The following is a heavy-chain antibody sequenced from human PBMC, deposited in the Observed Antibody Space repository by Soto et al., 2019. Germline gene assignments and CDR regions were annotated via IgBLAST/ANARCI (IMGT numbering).Heavy chain of an antibody. CDR2: IYNSGST. CDR1: GGSISSYY. V-gene: IGHV4-59*08. Sequence: PETLSLTCTVSGGSISSYYWSWIRQPPGKGLEWIGYIYNSGSTNYNPSLKSRVTISVDTSKNQFSLKLSSVTAADTAVYYCARGSTGYSSSWYRYWGQGTLVTVSS. D-gene: IGHD6-13*01. J-gene: IGHJ4*02. CDR3: ARGSTGYSSSWYRY.